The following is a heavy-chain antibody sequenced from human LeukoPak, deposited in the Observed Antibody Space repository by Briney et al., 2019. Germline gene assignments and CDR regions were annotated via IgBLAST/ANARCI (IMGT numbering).Heavy chain of an antibody. D-gene: IGHD3-10*01. CDR3: ARYYGSGNFDY. CDR1: GFTFSFYA. J-gene: IGHJ4*02. CDR2: IKHDGSEK. Sequence: PGGSLRLSCAASGFTFSFYAMSWVRQTPGKGLEWVANIKHDGSEKYYVDSVKGRFTISRDNAKNSVYLQMDSLRAEDTAVYYCARYYGSGNFDYWGQGTLVTVSS. V-gene: IGHV3-7*04.